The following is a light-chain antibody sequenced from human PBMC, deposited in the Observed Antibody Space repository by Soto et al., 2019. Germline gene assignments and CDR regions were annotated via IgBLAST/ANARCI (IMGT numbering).Light chain of an antibody. CDR2: WAS. CDR3: QQYYSTIT. CDR1: QSVLYSSNNKNY. J-gene: IGKJ5*01. Sequence: DIVMTQSPDSLAVSLGERATINCKSSQSVLYSSNNKNYLAWYQQKPGQPPKLLIYWASTRESGVPDRFSGSGSGTDFTLTISSLQAEDVAVYDCQQYYSTITFGQGTRLEIK. V-gene: IGKV4-1*01.